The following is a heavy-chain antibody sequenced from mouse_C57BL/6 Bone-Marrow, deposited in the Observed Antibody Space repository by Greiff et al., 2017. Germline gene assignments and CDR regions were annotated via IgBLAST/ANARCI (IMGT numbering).Heavy chain of an antibody. CDR2: ISSGSSTI. Sequence: EVHLVESGGGLVKPGGSLKLSCAASGFTFSDYGMHWVRQAPEKGLEWVAYISSGSSTIYYADTVKGRFTISRDNAKHTLFLQMTSLRSEDTAMYYCARGTGSPFAYWGQGTLVTVSA. J-gene: IGHJ3*01. D-gene: IGHD4-1*01. CDR3: ARGTGSPFAY. CDR1: GFTFSDYG. V-gene: IGHV5-17*01.